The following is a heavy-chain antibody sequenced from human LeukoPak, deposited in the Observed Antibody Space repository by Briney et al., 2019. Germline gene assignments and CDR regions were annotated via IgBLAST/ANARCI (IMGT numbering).Heavy chain of an antibody. CDR3: AKEGAVNAKYAFDL. V-gene: IGHV3-23*01. J-gene: IGHJ3*01. CDR2: ISGSGGST. D-gene: IGHD4-11*01. Sequence: GGSPRLSCAASGFTFSSYAMSWVRQAPGKGLEWVSAISGSGGSTYYADSVKGRFTISRDNSKSTLYLQMNSLRVEDTAVYYCAKEGAVNAKYAFDLWGQGTVVTVSS. CDR1: GFTFSSYA.